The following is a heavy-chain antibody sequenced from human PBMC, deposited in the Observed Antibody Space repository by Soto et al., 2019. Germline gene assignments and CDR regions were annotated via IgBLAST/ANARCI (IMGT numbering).Heavy chain of an antibody. Sequence: QVQLVESGGGVVQPGRSLRLSCAASGFTFSSYAMHWVRQAPGKGLEWVAVISYDGSNKYYADSVKGRFTISRDNSKNTLYLKMNSLRAEDTGVYYCARGGLAVAGTYYWGQGPLVTVSS. CDR1: GFTFSSYA. J-gene: IGHJ4*02. CDR2: ISYDGSNK. V-gene: IGHV3-30-3*01. CDR3: ARGGLAVAGTYY. D-gene: IGHD6-19*01.